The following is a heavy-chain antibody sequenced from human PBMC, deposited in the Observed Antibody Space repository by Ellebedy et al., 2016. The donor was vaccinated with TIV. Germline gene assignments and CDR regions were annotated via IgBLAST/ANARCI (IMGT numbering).Heavy chain of an antibody. D-gene: IGHD6-19*01. CDR2: INPSSGST. Sequence: AASVKVSCKASGYTFSSYFMHWVRQAPGQGLEWMGIINPSSGSTTYAQNLQGRVTMTRDTSTTTVYMELGSLTSEDTAVYYCARSRSSGWLHTPDYWGQGTLVTVSS. V-gene: IGHV1-46*04. CDR3: ARSRSSGWLHTPDY. CDR1: GYTFSSYF. J-gene: IGHJ4*02.